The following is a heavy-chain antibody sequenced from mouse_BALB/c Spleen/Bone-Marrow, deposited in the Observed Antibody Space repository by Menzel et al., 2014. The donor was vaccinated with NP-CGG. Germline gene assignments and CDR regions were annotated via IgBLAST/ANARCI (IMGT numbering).Heavy chain of an antibody. J-gene: IGHJ4*01. D-gene: IGHD1-1*01. CDR3: ARGGFLLRSLALDY. Sequence: VQLQQSGAELARPGASVKMSCKASGYTFTTYTMHWVQQRPGQGLEWVGYTNPSTGFTNYNQIFKDKATLAADKSSSTAYMQLSSLTSEDSAVYYCARGGFLLRSLALDYWGQGTSVTVSS. CDR2: TNPSTGFT. V-gene: IGHV1-4*01. CDR1: GYTFTTYT.